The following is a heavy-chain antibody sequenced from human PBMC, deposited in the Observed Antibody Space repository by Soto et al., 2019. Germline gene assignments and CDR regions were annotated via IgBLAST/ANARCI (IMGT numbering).Heavy chain of an antibody. CDR2: MNPNSGNT. V-gene: IGHV1-8*01. J-gene: IGHJ4*02. CDR3: ARGFTMVRGVIITFTY. CDR1: GYTFTSYD. D-gene: IGHD3-10*01. Sequence: ASVKVSCKASGYTFTSYDINWVRQATGQGLEWMGWMNPNSGNTGYAQKFQGRVTMTRNTSISTAYMELSRLRSDDTAVYYCARGFTMVRGVIITFTYWGQGTLVTVSS.